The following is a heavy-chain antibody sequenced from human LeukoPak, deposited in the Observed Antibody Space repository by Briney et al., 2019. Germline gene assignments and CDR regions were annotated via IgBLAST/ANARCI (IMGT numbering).Heavy chain of an antibody. J-gene: IGHJ4*02. CDR3: ARDRLSSGWYRRY. V-gene: IGHV4-34*01. D-gene: IGHD6-19*01. CDR2: INHSGST. Sequence: PSETLSLTCAVYGGSFSGYYWSWIRQPPGKGLEWIGEINHSGSTNYNPSLKSRVTISVDTSKNQFSLKLSSVTAADTAVYYCARDRLSSGWYRRYWGQGTLVTVSS. CDR1: GGSFSGYY.